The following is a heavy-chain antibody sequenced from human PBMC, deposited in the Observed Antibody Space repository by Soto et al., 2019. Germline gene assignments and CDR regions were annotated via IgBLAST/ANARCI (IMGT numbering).Heavy chain of an antibody. D-gene: IGHD6-13*01. V-gene: IGHV3-23*01. Sequence: EVQLLESGGGLVQPGGSLILSCAASVFTFSSYAMSWVRQAPGKGLEWFSAISGSGGSTYYADSVKGRFTISRDNSKNTLYLQMNSLRAEDTAVYYCAKDGDSSSWSIWFDPWGQGTLVNVSS. CDR3: AKDGDSSSWSIWFDP. CDR1: VFTFSSYA. CDR2: ISGSGGST. J-gene: IGHJ5*02.